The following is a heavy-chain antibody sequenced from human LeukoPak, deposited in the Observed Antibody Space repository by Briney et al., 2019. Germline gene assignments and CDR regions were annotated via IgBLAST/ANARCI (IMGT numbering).Heavy chain of an antibody. J-gene: IGHJ4*02. CDR2: INAGNGNT. CDR1: GYTFTSFG. CDR3: AREHRYSYGYVEYYFDY. Sequence: ASVKVSCKASGYTFTSFGISWVRQAPGQGLEWMGWINAGNGNTKYSQEFQGRVTITRDTSASTAYMELSSLRSEDTAVYYCAREHRYSYGYVEYYFDYWGQGTLVTVSS. D-gene: IGHD5-18*01. V-gene: IGHV1-3*03.